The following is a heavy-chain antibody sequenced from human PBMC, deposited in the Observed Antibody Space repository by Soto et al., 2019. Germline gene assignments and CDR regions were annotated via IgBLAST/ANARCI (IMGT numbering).Heavy chain of an antibody. CDR1: GYTFTSYG. CDR3: TIFGNYYYAMDV. Sequence: QVQLVQAGSEVRKPGASVKVSCKASGYTFTSYGLSWVRQAPGQGRAGMGWISAYNGNTNDEQMLQGRFTMTKDTSTNTAYMELRSLRSDDTAVYYCTIFGNYYYAMDVLGQGTTVTVS. D-gene: IGHD3-3*01. V-gene: IGHV1-18*01. CDR2: ISAYNGNT. J-gene: IGHJ6*02.